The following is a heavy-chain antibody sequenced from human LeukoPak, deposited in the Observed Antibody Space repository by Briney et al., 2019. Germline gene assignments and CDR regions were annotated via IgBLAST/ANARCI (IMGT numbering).Heavy chain of an antibody. V-gene: IGHV3-30-3*01. CDR2: ISYDGSNK. Sequence: GGSLRLSCAASGFTFSYYTMHWVRQAPGKGLEWVAVISYDGSNKYYADSVKGRFTISRDNSKNTLYLQMNSLRAEDTAVYYCARGPGLAMGKGYFDYCGQGTLVTVSS. D-gene: IGHD5-18*01. CDR3: ARGPGLAMGKGYFDY. J-gene: IGHJ4*02. CDR1: GFTFSYYT.